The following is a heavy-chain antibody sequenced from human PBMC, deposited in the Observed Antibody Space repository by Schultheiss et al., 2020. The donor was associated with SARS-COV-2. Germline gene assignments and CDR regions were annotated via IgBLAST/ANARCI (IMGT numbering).Heavy chain of an antibody. V-gene: IGHV4-34*01. D-gene: IGHD1-26*01. CDR2: ITHSGST. CDR1: GGSFSGYY. J-gene: IGHJ4*02. Sequence: SQTLSLTCAVYGGSFSGYYWSWIRQPPGKGLEWIGEITHSGSTNYNPSLKSRVTISVDTSKNQFSLKLSSVTAADTAVYYCASLMSVGATSGDYWGQGTLVTVSS. CDR3: ASLMSVGATSGDY.